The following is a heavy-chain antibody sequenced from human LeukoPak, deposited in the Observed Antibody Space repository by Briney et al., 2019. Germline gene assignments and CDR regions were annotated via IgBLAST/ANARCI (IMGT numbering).Heavy chain of an antibody. J-gene: IGHJ4*02. D-gene: IGHD1-26*01. CDR3: ARQLDRSPWVDY. Sequence: SETLSLTCTVSGGSISNYYWSWIRQPPGKGLEXIGYIYNSGRTNYNPSLKSRVTISVDTSKNQFSLRLSSVTAADTAMYYCARQLDRSPWVDYWGQGTLVTVSS. CDR2: IYNSGRT. V-gene: IGHV4-59*08. CDR1: GGSISNYY.